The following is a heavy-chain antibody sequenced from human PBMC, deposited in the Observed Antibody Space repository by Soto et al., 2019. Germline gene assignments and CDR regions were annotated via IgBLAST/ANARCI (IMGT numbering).Heavy chain of an antibody. J-gene: IGHJ5*02. CDR1: GYTFTSYA. D-gene: IGHD4-17*01. Sequence: ASVKVSCKASGYTFTSYAMHWVRQAPGQRLKWMGWINAGNGNTKYSQKFQGRVTITRDTSASTAYMELSSLRSEDTAVYYCARSTTTVTTNWFDPWGQGTLVTVST. CDR3: ARSTTTVTTNWFDP. V-gene: IGHV1-3*01. CDR2: INAGNGNT.